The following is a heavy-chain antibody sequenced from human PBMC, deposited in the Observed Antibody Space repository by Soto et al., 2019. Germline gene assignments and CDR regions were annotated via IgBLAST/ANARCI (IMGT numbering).Heavy chain of an antibody. V-gene: IGHV3-30*18. D-gene: IGHD1-26*01. J-gene: IGHJ4*02. CDR2: ISYDGSNK. CDR3: AKDEQGGVGAVDY. Sequence: QVQLVESGGGVVQPGRSLRLSCAASGFTFSSYGMHWVRQAPGKGLEWVAVISYDGSNKYYADSVKGRFTISRDNSKNTLYLQMNSLRAEDTAVYYCAKDEQGGVGAVDYWGQGTLVTVSS. CDR1: GFTFSSYG.